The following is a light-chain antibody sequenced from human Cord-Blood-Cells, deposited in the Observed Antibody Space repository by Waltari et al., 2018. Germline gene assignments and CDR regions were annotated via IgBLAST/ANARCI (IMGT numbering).Light chain of an antibody. Sequence: QSALTQPAYVSGSPGPPITLSCTGTSSDVGSYNLVSWYQQHPGKAPKPLIYEGSKRPSGVSNRFSGSKSGNTASLTISGLQAEDEADYYCCSYAGSSTLFGGGTKLTVL. J-gene: IGLJ3*02. CDR3: CSYAGSSTL. V-gene: IGLV2-23*01. CDR2: EGS. CDR1: SSDVGSYNL.